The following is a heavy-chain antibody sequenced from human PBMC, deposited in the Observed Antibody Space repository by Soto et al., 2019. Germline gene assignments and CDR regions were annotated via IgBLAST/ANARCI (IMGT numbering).Heavy chain of an antibody. V-gene: IGHV4-4*02. J-gene: IGHJ3*02. CDR3: AKDLGVAVSARRAFDI. D-gene: IGHD6-19*01. Sequence: PSETLSLTCDVSGASISNDNWWSWVRQPPGKGLEWIGEIYHSGSTNYNPSLKSRVTISVDKSKSQFSLKLSSVTAADTAVYYCAKDLGVAVSARRAFDIWGQGTMVTVSS. CDR1: GASISNDNW. CDR2: IYHSGST.